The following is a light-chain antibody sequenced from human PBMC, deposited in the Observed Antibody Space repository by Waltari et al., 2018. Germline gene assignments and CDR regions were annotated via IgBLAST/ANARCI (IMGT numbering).Light chain of an antibody. CDR2: DSS. Sequence: EIVLTQSPATLSLSPGERATLSCRASQSLNNYVAWYQQKPGQAPRLLIFDSSNRPPGIPARFSGSGSGTDFTLTISSLEPEDFAVYYCQQRSNWSSYAFGPGTKLEIK. J-gene: IGKJ2*01. CDR1: QSLNNY. CDR3: QQRSNWSSYA. V-gene: IGKV3-11*01.